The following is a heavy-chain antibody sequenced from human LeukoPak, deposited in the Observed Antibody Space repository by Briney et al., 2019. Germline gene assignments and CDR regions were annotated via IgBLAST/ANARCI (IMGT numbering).Heavy chain of an antibody. CDR1: GFTFSNYS. Sequence: PGGSLRLSCAASGFTFSNYSMNWVRQAPGKGLEWVSSISSSSSYIYYADSVKGRFTISRDNTKNSLFLRMNSLRAEDTAVYYCASPLAPGSGYFPDLDYWGQGTLVTVSS. V-gene: IGHV3-21*01. D-gene: IGHD3-22*01. CDR2: ISSSSSYI. J-gene: IGHJ4*02. CDR3: ASPLAPGSGYFPDLDY.